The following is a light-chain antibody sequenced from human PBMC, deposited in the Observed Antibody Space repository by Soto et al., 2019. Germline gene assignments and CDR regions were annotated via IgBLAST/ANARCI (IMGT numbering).Light chain of an antibody. CDR1: QSVNSK. CDR3: QQYDKWPRT. J-gene: IGKJ1*01. V-gene: IGKV3-15*01. CDR2: GAS. Sequence: IVMTQSPAALSVSQGEKAPLSWRASQSVNSKLAWYQQKPGRAPRLLIYGASTRATGIPARFSGSGSGTEFTLTISNLQSEDFAVYHCQQYDKWPRTFGQGTKV.